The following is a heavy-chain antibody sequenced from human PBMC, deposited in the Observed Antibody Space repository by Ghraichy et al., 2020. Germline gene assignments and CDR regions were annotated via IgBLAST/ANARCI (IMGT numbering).Heavy chain of an antibody. D-gene: IGHD5/OR15-5a*01. CDR2: IDESGST. Sequence: SETLSLTCSVYGAAFSDTYWTWIRQPAGKGLEWIGEIDESGSTKYNSSLKSRLTISLNTPMNQFYLKLSSVTAADTAVYFCVRATVWDGMDVWGQGTTVTVSS. CDR3: VRATVWDGMDV. J-gene: IGHJ6*02. V-gene: IGHV4-34*01. CDR1: GAAFSDTY.